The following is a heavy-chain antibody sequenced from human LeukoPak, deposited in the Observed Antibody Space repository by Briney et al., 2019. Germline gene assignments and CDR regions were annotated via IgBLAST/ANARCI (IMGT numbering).Heavy chain of an antibody. Sequence: SETLSLTCTVSGGSISSSSYYWGWIRQPPGKGLEWIGSIYYSGSTYYNPSLKSRVTISVDTSKNQFSLKLSSVTAADTAVYYCASGSGYSGFDYWGQGTLVTVSS. V-gene: IGHV4-39*07. CDR3: ASGSGYSGFDY. CDR2: IYYSGST. J-gene: IGHJ4*02. D-gene: IGHD5-12*01. CDR1: GGSISSSSYY.